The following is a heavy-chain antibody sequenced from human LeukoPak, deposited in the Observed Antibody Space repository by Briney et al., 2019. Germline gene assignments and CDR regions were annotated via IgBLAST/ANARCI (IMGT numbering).Heavy chain of an antibody. D-gene: IGHD3-22*01. J-gene: IGHJ3*02. Sequence: PGGSLGLSCEASGFTFNSYAMAWVRQAPGKGLEWVSSVFGSGETHYTDSVKGRFTISRDNAKNSLFLQMNSLRAEDTAIYYCARRYYDTTGYAFDIWGQGTMVTVSS. CDR2: VFGSGET. CDR1: GFTFNSYA. CDR3: ARRYYDTTGYAFDI. V-gene: IGHV3-23*01.